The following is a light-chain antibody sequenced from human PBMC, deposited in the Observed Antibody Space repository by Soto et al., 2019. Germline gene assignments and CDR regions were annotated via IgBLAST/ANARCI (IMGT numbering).Light chain of an antibody. CDR3: QSYDATNQV. CDR1: SGSIASNY. CDR2: EDN. V-gene: IGLV6-57*01. Sequence: NFMLTQPHSVSESPGKTVIISCTRSSGSIASNYVQWYQQRPGSSPTTVIYEDNQRPSGVPDRFSGSIDSSSNSASLTIPGLAPEDEADYYCQSYDATNQVFGGGTKLTVL. J-gene: IGLJ3*02.